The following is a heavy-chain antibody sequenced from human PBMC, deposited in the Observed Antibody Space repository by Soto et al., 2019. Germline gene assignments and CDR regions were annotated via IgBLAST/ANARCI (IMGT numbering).Heavy chain of an antibody. CDR3: AREGHSGSYYYYGMDV. J-gene: IGHJ6*02. V-gene: IGHV1-8*01. D-gene: IGHD1-26*01. CDR1: GYTFTSYD. Sequence: ASVKVSCKASGYTFTSYDINWVRQATGQGLEWMGWMNPNSGNTGYAQKFQGRVTMTRNTSISTAYMELSSLRSEDTAAYYCAREGHSGSYYYYGMDVWGQGTTVTVSS. CDR2: MNPNSGNT.